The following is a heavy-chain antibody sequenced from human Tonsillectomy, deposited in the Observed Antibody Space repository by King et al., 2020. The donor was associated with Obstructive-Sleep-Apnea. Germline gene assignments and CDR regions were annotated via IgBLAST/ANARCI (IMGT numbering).Heavy chain of an antibody. D-gene: IGHD6-13*01. CDR1: GFTFSDYY. CDR2: ISRGGSTR. J-gene: IGHJ4*02. CDR3: ARDSGTPGIAAGNFDY. Sequence: VQLVESGGGLVKPGESLRLSCAASGFTFSDYYMSWILKAPGKVLEWVSYISRGGSTRHYADSVKGRFTISRDNAKNSLYLQMNSLRGEDTAVYYCARDSGTPGIAAGNFDYWGQGTLVTVSS. V-gene: IGHV3-11*01.